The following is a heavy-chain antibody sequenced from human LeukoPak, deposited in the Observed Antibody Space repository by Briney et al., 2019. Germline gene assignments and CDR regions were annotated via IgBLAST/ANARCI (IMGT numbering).Heavy chain of an antibody. CDR2: INPSGGST. CDR1: GYTFTSYY. V-gene: IGHV1-46*01. D-gene: IGHD3-22*01. J-gene: IGHJ3*02. Sequence: ASVKVSCKASGYTFTSYYMHWVRQAPGQGLEWMGIINPSGGSTSSAQKFQGRVTMTRDTSTSTVYMELSSLRSEDTAVYYCASVTMIEFSAFDIWGQGTMVTVSS. CDR3: ASVTMIEFSAFDI.